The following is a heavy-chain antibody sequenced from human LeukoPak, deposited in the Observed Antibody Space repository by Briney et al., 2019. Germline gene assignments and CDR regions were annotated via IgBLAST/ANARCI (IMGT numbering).Heavy chain of an antibody. V-gene: IGHV3-23*01. Sequence: GESLRLSCAASGFTFAGNAMSWVRQAPGEGLEWVSGITGNGGYNTYYAESVKGRFIISSDDSKTTLYLQMNSLRAEDTAVYYCAKPLARFDYWGQGTLVTVSS. CDR1: GFTFAGNA. CDR2: ITGNGGYNT. J-gene: IGHJ4*02. CDR3: AKPLARFDY. D-gene: IGHD5-12*01.